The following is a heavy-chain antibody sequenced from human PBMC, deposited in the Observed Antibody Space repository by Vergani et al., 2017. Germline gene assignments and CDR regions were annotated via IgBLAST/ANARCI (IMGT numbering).Heavy chain of an antibody. CDR3: ARHTTYTGS. CDR2: IYPADSDT. CDR1: EYSFGNYW. D-gene: IGHD1-1*01. Sequence: EVELVQSGPEMRTPGESLKISCKGSEYSFGNYWIGWVRQMPGKGLEWMGIIYPADSDTRYSPSFQGQVTISADKSISTAFLQWDSLKASDTALYYCARHTTYTGSWWQGTLVTVSS. J-gene: IGHJ5*02. V-gene: IGHV5-51*01.